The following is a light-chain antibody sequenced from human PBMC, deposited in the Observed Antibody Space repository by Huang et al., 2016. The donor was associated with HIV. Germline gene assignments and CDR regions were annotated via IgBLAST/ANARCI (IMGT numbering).Light chain of an antibody. CDR1: QSVLYSSRNRNY. V-gene: IGKV4-1*01. Sequence: DIAMTQSPNSLAVSLGERATINCKSSQSVLYSSRNRNYLAWYQQRPGQPPKLLIYWVSTREAGVPDRFSGSGSATDFTLTIRSLQAEDVAIYYCQQYYSIPPSFGGGTKVEIK. CDR2: WVS. CDR3: QQYYSIPPS. J-gene: IGKJ4*01.